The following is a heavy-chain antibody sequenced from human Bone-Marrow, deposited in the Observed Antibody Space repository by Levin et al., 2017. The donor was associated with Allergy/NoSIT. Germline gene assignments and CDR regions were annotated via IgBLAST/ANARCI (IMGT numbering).Heavy chain of an antibody. CDR2: INHRGST. D-gene: IGHD2-15*01. V-gene: IGHV4-34*01. J-gene: IGHJ5*02. CDR1: GGSFSGYY. CDR3: ASVRVDANWFDP. Sequence: SETLSLTCAVYGGSFSGYYWSWIRQPPGKGLEWIGEINHRGSTNYNPSLNSRVSISVDTSKNQFSLKLSSVTAADTAGYYCASVRVDANWFDPWGQGTLVTVSS.